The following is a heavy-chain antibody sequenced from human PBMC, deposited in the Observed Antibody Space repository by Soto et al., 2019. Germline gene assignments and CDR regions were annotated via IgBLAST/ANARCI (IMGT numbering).Heavy chain of an antibody. CDR3: ARIAAESAYYYYYGMDV. V-gene: IGHV1-69*01. CDR2: IIPIFGTA. D-gene: IGHD6-13*01. CDR1: GGTFSSYA. Sequence: QVQLVQSGAEEKKPGSSVKVSCKASGGTFSSYAISWVRQAPGQGLEWMGGIIPIFGTANYAQKFQGRVTITADESTSTAYMELSSLRSEDTAVYYCARIAAESAYYYYYGMDVWGQGTTVTVSS. J-gene: IGHJ6*02.